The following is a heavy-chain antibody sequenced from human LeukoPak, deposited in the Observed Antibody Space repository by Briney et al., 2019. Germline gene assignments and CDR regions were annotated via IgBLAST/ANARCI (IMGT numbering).Heavy chain of an antibody. CDR1: GGSISSGDYY. V-gene: IGHV4-30-4*01. CDR3: ARVFGIGSAFDI. Sequence: SETLSLTCTVSGGSISSGDYYWSWIRQPPGKGLEWIGYTYYSGSTYYNPSLKSRVTISVDTSKNQFSLKLSSVTAADTAVYYCARVFGIGSAFDIWGRGTMVTVSS. J-gene: IGHJ3*02. CDR2: TYYSGST. D-gene: IGHD3-3*01.